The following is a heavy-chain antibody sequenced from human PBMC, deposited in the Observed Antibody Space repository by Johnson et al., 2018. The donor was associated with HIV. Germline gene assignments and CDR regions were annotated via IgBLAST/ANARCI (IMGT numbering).Heavy chain of an antibody. CDR3: ARLEELLRAFDI. V-gene: IGHV3-20*04. CDR2: INWNGGST. D-gene: IGHD1-26*01. J-gene: IGHJ3*02. CDR1: GFSFDDYG. Sequence: VQLVESGGGLVQPGGSLRLSCAASGFSFDDYGMSWVRQAPGKGLEWVSGINWNGGSTGYADSVKGRFTISRDNSKNTLYLQMNSLRAEDTAVYYCARLEELLRAFDIWGQGTMVTVSS.